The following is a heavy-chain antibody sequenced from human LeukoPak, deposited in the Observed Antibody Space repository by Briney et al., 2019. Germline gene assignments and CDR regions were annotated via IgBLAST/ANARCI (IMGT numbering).Heavy chain of an antibody. CDR2: INPNSGDT. V-gene: IGHV1-2*02. D-gene: IGHD1-1*01. CDR3: AREAHTTGTSEKFDY. CDR1: GYTFTDYY. J-gene: IGHJ4*02. Sequence: EASVKVSCKASGYTFTDYYMHWVRQAPGQGLEWMGWINPNSGDTNSAQKFQGRVIMTRDTSISTAYMELSSLRSDDTAVYYCAREAHTTGTSEKFDYWGQGTLVTVSS.